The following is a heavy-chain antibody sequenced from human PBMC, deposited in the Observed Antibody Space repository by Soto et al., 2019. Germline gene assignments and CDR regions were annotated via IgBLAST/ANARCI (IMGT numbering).Heavy chain of an antibody. Sequence: SETLSLTCAVSGASISSGGYSWSWIRQPPGKGLEWIGYIYHSGSTYYNPSLKSRVTISVDRSKNQFSLKLSSVTAADTAVYYCAVRSTYYYDSSGFDYWGQGTLVTVSS. CDR1: GASISSGGYS. D-gene: IGHD3-22*01. CDR2: IYHSGST. J-gene: IGHJ4*02. V-gene: IGHV4-30-2*01. CDR3: AVRSTYYYDSSGFDY.